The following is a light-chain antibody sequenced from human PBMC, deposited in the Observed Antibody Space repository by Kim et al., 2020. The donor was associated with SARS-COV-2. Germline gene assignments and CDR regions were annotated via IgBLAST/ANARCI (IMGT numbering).Light chain of an antibody. Sequence: SSELTQDPAVSVALGQTVRITCPGDSLRSYYATWYQQRPRQAPVLVIYGRNNRPSGIPDRFSGSSSGNTASLTISGAQAEDEADFYCQSRDSGGNVLFGGGTQLTVL. CDR1: SLRSYY. J-gene: IGLJ2*01. CDR2: GRN. V-gene: IGLV3-19*01. CDR3: QSRDSGGNVL.